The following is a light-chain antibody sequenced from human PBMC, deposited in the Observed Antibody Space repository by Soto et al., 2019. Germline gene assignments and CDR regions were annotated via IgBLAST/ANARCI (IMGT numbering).Light chain of an antibody. CDR2: SAS. CDR3: QQSYSTPWT. V-gene: IGKV1-39*01. CDR1: QNINNY. J-gene: IGKJ1*01. Sequence: DIQMTQSPSSLSASVGDRVTITCRASQNINNYLNWYQQKPGKAPKLLIYSASSLQSGVPSRISGSGSGTDFTLTISSLQPEDFATYSCQQSYSTPWTFGQGTKVEIK.